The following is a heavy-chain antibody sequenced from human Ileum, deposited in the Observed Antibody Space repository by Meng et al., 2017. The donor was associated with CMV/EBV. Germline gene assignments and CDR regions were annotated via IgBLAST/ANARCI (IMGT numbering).Heavy chain of an antibody. CDR3: VRGGLPYAADY. Sequence: LSCAASGFRFTNYWMFWVRRGPGKGLVWVSQIQGDGSITNHAAVVKGRFSVSRDNTKRTMYLQMDSLRDEDTAIYYCVRGGLPYAADYWGQGVLVTV. CDR1: GFRFTNYW. CDR2: IQGDGSIT. J-gene: IGHJ4*02. V-gene: IGHV3-74*01. D-gene: IGHD2-8*01.